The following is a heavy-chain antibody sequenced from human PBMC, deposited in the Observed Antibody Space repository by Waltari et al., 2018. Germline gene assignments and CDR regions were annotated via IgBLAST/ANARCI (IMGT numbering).Heavy chain of an antibody. CDR3: ARDPKGTTVIYDAFDL. CDR2: IIPIFGTP. Sequence: QVHLVQSGAEVKKPGSAVRVSCKASGGTFSSHEFNWVRQAPGQGLEWMGGIIPIFGTPIYAQKFQGRVTITADTSTTTAYMELSSLRFEDTAVYYCARDPKGTTVIYDAFDLWGQGTMVSVSS. D-gene: IGHD4-17*01. V-gene: IGHV1-69*14. J-gene: IGHJ3*01. CDR1: GGTFSSHE.